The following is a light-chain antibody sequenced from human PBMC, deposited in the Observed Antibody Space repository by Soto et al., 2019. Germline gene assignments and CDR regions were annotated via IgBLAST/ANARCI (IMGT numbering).Light chain of an antibody. V-gene: IGKV1-17*01. CDR3: LQHTCLWT. CDR1: QDLSNN. J-gene: IGKJ1*01. Sequence: DIQMTQSPSSLSSSVGTSVAITCRASQDLSNNLGWFQQKPGKAPKLVIYAASSLQSGVPSRFSGSGSGTDFTLTISSLQPEDVATYYCLQHTCLWTSGQGTKVDIK. CDR2: AAS.